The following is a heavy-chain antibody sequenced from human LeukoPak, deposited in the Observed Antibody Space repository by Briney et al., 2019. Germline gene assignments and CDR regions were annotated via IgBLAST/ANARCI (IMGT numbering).Heavy chain of an antibody. J-gene: IGHJ4*02. CDR1: GFTFGSYW. CDR2: IKQDGSEK. Sequence: PGGSLRLSCAASGFTFGSYWMSWVRQAPGKGLEWVANIKQDGSEKYYVDSVKGRFTISRDNAKNSLYLQMNSLRAEDTAVYYCARDRVRYFDWLLSDDYYFDYWGQGTLVTVSS. V-gene: IGHV3-7*01. CDR3: ARDRVRYFDWLLSDDYYFDY. D-gene: IGHD3-9*01.